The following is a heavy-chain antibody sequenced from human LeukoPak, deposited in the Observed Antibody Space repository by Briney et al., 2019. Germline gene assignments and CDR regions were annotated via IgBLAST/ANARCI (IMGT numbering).Heavy chain of an antibody. J-gene: IGHJ5*02. CDR3: ARGLVLLWFGEFPWFDP. CDR1: GGSISSYY. D-gene: IGHD3-10*01. Sequence: SETLSLTCAVSGGSISSYYWSWIREPPGKGLEWSGYIYYSGSTNYNPSLKSRVTISVDTSKNQFSLKLSSVTAADTAVYYCARGLVLLWFGEFPWFDPWGQGTLVTVSS. CDR2: IYYSGST. V-gene: IGHV4-59*01.